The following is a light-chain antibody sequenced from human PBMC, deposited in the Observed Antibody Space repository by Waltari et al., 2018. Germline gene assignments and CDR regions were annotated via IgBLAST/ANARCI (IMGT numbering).Light chain of an antibody. CDR1: SSDVGNYNL. CDR2: EVT. CDR3: CSYVGLGIYV. Sequence: QSGLTQPASVSGSPGQSITISCTGTSSDVGNYNLVSWYQQSPGKAPQLMVYEVTKRASGVPDRFSGSKSGNTPSLTSHGLQSEDEADYYCCSYVGLGIYVFGSGTKVTVL. J-gene: IGLJ1*01. V-gene: IGLV2-23*02.